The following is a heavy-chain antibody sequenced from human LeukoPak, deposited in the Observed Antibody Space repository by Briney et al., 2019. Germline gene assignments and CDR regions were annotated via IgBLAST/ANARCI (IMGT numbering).Heavy chain of an antibody. CDR1: GFTFSNYA. V-gene: IGHV3-23*01. CDR3: AKDPGTAVAGTFAWFDP. Sequence: PGGSLRLSCAASGFTFSNYAMNWVRQAPGKGLEWVSGISGSGGSTYYADSVKGRFTISRDNSKKTLYLQMNSLRAEDTAVYYCAKDPGTAVAGTFAWFDPWGQGTLVTVSS. J-gene: IGHJ5*02. D-gene: IGHD6-19*01. CDR2: ISGSGGST.